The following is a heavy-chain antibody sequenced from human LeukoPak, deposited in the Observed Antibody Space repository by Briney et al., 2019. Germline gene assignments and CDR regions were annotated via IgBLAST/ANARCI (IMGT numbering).Heavy chain of an antibody. J-gene: IGHJ2*01. CDR3: ARNRVFTYWYFDL. CDR1: GGSISSGGYY. V-gene: IGHV4-30-2*02. Sequence: SETLSLTCTVSGGSISSGGYYWSWIRQPPGKGLEWIGYIYHSGSTYYNPSLRSRVTMSIDTSKNQFSLKLSSVTAADTAVYFCARNRVFTYWYFDLWGRGTLVTVSS. D-gene: IGHD5/OR15-5a*01. CDR2: IYHSGST.